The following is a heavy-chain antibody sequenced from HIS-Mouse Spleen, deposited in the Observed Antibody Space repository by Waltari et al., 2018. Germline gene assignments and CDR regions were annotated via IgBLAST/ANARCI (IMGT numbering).Heavy chain of an antibody. CDR2: INPNSGGT. V-gene: IGHV1-2*02. CDR1: GYTFTGYY. CDR3: ARGGNWDDAFDI. D-gene: IGHD7-27*01. Sequence: QVQLVQSGAEVKKPGASVKVSCKASGYTFTGYYMHWVRQAPGQGLEWMGWINPNSGGTNYAKKFQGRVTMTRDTSISTAYMELSRLRSDDTAVYYCARGGNWDDAFDIWGQGTMVTVSS. J-gene: IGHJ3*02.